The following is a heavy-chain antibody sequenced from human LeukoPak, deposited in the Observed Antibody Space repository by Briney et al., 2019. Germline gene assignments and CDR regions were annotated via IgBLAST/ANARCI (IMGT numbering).Heavy chain of an antibody. Sequence: PGTSLRLSCEASGFTFIHFGMHWVRQAPGKGLEWVPVIWSDATNQYYADSVKGRFTISRDNFKRTVSLEMNSLRVEDTAVYYCEKDAQRGFDYSNSLEHWGQGSLVIVSS. CDR2: IWSDATNQ. CDR3: EKDAQRGFDYSNSLEH. V-gene: IGHV3-33*06. D-gene: IGHD4-11*01. CDR1: GFTFIHFG. J-gene: IGHJ5*02.